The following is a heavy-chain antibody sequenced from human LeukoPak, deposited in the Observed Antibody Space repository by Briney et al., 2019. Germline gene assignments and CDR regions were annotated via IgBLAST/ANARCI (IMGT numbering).Heavy chain of an antibody. J-gene: IGHJ6*04. V-gene: IGHV3-23*01. CDR1: GFTFRAYG. D-gene: IGHD3-10*02. CDR3: AELGITMIGGV. Sequence: PGGTLRLSCAASGFTFRAYGMSWVRQAPGKGLEWVSAISGSGFNTYYADSVKGRFTISRDNAKNSLYLQMNSLRAEDTAVYYCAELGITMIGGVWGKGTTVTISS. CDR2: ISGSGFNT.